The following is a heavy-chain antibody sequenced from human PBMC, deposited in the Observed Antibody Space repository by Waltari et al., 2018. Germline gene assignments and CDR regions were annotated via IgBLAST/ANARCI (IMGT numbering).Heavy chain of an antibody. D-gene: IGHD5-18*01. J-gene: IGHJ5*02. Sequence: QVQLQQWGAGLLKPSETLSLTCAVYGGSFSGYYWSWIRQPPGKGLAWIGEINHSGSTNYNPSLKSRVTISVDTSKNQFSLKLSSVTAADTAVYYCARRPGAVIHQWNNWFDPWGQGTLVTVSS. CDR2: INHSGST. CDR1: GGSFSGYY. V-gene: IGHV4-34*01. CDR3: ARRPGAVIHQWNNWFDP.